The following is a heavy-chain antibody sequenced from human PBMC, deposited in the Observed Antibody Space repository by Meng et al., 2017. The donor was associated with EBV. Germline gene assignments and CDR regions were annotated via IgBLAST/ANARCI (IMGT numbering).Heavy chain of an antibody. J-gene: IGHJ4*02. CDR2: SIPIFGTA. D-gene: IGHD1-20*01. V-gene: IGHV1-69*01. CDR1: VGNISSYA. Sequence: VWVIHAWGVGKEHGASVKFSRMASVGNISSYAISWGRKAPGQGLEWIGGSIPIFGTANYAQKFQGRVTITADESTSTAYMERSSLRSEDTALYYWVRAPDNWNDGPYYWGQGPLVTVSS. CDR3: VRAPDNWNDGPYY.